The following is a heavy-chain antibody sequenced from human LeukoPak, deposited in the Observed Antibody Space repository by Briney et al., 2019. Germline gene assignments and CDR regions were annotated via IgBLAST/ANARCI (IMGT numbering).Heavy chain of an antibody. CDR1: GFTFGDYG. D-gene: IGHD2-15*01. Sequence: PGGSLRLSCAASGFTFGDYGMSWVRQAPGKGLEWVSGINWNGGSTGYADSVKGRFTISRDNAKNSLYLQMSSLRAEDTALYYCARAAEPNIVVVVAAHLSRDYWGQGTLVTVSS. CDR3: ARAAEPNIVVVVAAHLSRDY. V-gene: IGHV3-20*04. CDR2: INWNGGST. J-gene: IGHJ4*02.